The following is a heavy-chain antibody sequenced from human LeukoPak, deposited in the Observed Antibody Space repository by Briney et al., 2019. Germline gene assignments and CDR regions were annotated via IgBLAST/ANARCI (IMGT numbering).Heavy chain of an antibody. V-gene: IGHV3-21*01. J-gene: IGHJ3*02. Sequence: GGSLRLSCAASGFTFSSYSMNWVRQAPGKGLEWVSSISSSSSYIYYADSVKGRFTISRDNAKNSLYLQMNSLRAEDAAVYYCARDRLTGARRAFDIWGQGTMVTVSS. CDR3: ARDRLTGARRAFDI. CDR2: ISSSSSYI. D-gene: IGHD7-27*01. CDR1: GFTFSSYS.